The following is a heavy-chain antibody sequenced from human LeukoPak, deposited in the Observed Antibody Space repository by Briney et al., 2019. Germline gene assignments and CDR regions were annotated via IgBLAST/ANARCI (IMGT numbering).Heavy chain of an antibody. Sequence: SETLSLTCAVYGGSFSGYYWSWIRQPPGKGLEWIGEINHSGSTNYNPSLKSRVTISVDTSKNQFSLKLSSVTAADTAVYYCARAGGVKTAALDLDYWGQGTLVTVSS. CDR1: GGSFSGYY. J-gene: IGHJ4*02. D-gene: IGHD6-25*01. CDR2: INHSGST. V-gene: IGHV4-34*01. CDR3: ARAGGVKTAALDLDY.